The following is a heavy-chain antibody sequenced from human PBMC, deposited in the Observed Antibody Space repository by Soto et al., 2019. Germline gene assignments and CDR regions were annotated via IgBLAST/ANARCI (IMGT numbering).Heavy chain of an antibody. Sequence: QVQVVESGGGVVQPGRSLRHSCEASGFTFSIFGMHWVRQAPGKGLEWVALISYDGSNKYYADSVRGRFTISRDNSKNTLSLQMNSLRTEDTAVYYCAKGTTRWLQSLLDYWGQGTLVTVSS. D-gene: IGHD1-1*01. CDR1: GFTFSIFG. J-gene: IGHJ4*02. CDR2: ISYDGSNK. CDR3: AKGTTRWLQSLLDY. V-gene: IGHV3-30*18.